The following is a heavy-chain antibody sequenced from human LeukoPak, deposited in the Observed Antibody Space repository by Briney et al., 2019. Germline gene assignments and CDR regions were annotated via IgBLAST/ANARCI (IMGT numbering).Heavy chain of an antibody. V-gene: IGHV4-39*07. Sequence: SETLSLTCTVSGGSISSSSYYWGWIRQSPGEGLEWIGNIYYSGITYYNPSLKSRVTISVDTSKNQFSLKLSSVTAADTAVYYCARGKFTPNGDAFDIWGQGAMVIVSS. CDR3: ARGKFTPNGDAFDI. CDR2: IYYSGIT. J-gene: IGHJ3*02. CDR1: GGSISSSSYY. D-gene: IGHD2-8*01.